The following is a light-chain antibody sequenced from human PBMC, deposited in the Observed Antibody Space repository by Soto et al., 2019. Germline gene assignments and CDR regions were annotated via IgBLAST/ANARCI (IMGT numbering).Light chain of an antibody. CDR3: QQYDNWPVT. V-gene: IGKV3-11*01. Sequence: EIVLTQSPATLSLSPGERATLSCRASQSVSSNVAWYQQKPGQAPRLLIYDASNRATGIPARFSGSGSGTDFTLTISSLEPEDFAVYSCQQYDNWPVTFGQGTKVDI. J-gene: IGKJ1*01. CDR1: QSVSSN. CDR2: DAS.